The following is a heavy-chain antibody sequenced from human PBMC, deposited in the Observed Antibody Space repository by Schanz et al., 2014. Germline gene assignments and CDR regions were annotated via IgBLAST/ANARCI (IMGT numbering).Heavy chain of an antibody. Sequence: EVQLVESGGGLVKPGGSLRLSCAASGFTFSSYAMSWVRQAPGKGLEWVSAISGSGGSTYYADSVKGRFTVSRDNAKISVYLQMNGLRVEDTAVYYCARPALWFGDNCFDPWGQGTLVTVSS. V-gene: IGHV3-23*04. CDR3: ARPALWFGDNCFDP. CDR2: ISGSGGST. J-gene: IGHJ5*02. CDR1: GFTFSSYA. D-gene: IGHD3-10*01.